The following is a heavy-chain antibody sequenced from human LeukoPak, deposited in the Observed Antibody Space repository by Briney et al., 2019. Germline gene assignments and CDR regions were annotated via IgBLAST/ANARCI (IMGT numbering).Heavy chain of an antibody. J-gene: IGHJ4*02. CDR3: AKDRGYYDSSGYYLSYFDY. CDR1: GFTFSSYA. V-gene: IGHV3-23*01. D-gene: IGHD3-22*01. Sequence: GGSLRLSCAASGFTFSSYAMSWVRQAPGKGLEWVSAISGSGGSTYYADSVKGRFTISRDNSKNTLYLQMNSLRAEDTAVYYCAKDRGYYDSSGYYLSYFDYWGQGTLVTVSP. CDR2: ISGSGGST.